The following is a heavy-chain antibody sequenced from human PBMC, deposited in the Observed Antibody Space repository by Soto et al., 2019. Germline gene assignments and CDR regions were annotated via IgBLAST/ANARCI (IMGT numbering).Heavy chain of an antibody. Sequence: ASVKVSCKASAYTFTSYYLHWVRQAPGQGLEWMGIINPSGAFTTYAERFQGRVTMTWDTSTTTVYMELSSLTSDDTAVYYCATATISGGDPYFDYWGQGTLVTVSS. D-gene: IGHD2-21*02. J-gene: IGHJ4*02. CDR2: INPSGAFT. CDR3: ATATISGGDPYFDY. V-gene: IGHV1-46*01. CDR1: AYTFTSYY.